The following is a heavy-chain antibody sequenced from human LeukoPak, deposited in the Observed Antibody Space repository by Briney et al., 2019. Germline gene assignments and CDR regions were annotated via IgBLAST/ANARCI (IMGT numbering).Heavy chain of an antibody. CDR3: AREKVNTAMVTSPRKNYYYMDV. V-gene: IGHV1-46*01. J-gene: IGHJ6*03. CDR2: ISPSGGST. Sequence: GASVKVSCKAFGYTFTSNYMHWVRQAPGQGPEWMGVISPSGGSTTYAQKFQGRVTLTRDMSTSTDYLELSSLRSEDTAVYYCAREKVNTAMVTSPRKNYYYMDVWGKGTTVTVSS. D-gene: IGHD5-18*01. CDR1: GYTFTSNY.